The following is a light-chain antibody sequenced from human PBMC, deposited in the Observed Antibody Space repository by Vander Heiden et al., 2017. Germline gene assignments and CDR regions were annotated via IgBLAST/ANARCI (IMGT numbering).Light chain of an antibody. CDR1: QSISSY. V-gene: IGKV1-39*01. J-gene: IGKJ3*01. Sequence: DIQMTQSPSSLSASVGDRVTITCRARQSISSYLNWYQQKPGKAPKRLIYAASSLQSGVPSRFSGSGSGTDFTLTISRLQPEDFATYYCQQSDSTPLTFGHGTKVDIK. CDR2: AAS. CDR3: QQSDSTPLT.